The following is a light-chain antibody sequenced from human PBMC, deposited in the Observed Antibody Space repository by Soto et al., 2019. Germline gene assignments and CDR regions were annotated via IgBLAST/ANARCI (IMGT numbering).Light chain of an antibody. J-gene: IGLJ2*01. CDR2: EVI. Sequence: QSALTQPPSVSGSPGQSVTISCTGTSSDVGSYNRVSWYQQPPGTAPKLMIYEVINRPSGVPDRFSGSKSGNTASLTISGLQAEDEADYYCSSYTSSSTAVVFGGGTKLTVL. V-gene: IGLV2-18*02. CDR1: SSDVGSYNR. CDR3: SSYTSSSTAVV.